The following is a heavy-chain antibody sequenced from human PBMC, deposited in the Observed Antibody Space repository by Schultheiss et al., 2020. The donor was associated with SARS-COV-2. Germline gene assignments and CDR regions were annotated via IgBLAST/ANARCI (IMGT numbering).Heavy chain of an antibody. D-gene: IGHD4-17*01. CDR3: ARSYGDYFIGVYLFDP. CDR1: GGSISSYY. CDR2: IYYSGST. V-gene: IGHV4-59*01. Sequence: SQTLSLTCTVSGGSISSYYWSWIRQPPGKGLEWIGYIYYSGSTNYNPSLKSRVTISVDTSKNQFSLKLSSVTAADTAVYYCARSYGDYFIGVYLFDPWGQGTLVTVSS. J-gene: IGHJ5*02.